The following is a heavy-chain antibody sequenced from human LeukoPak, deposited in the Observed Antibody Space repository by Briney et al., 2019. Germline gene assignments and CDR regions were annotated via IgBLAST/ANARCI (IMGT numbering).Heavy chain of an antibody. Sequence: GGSLRLSCAASGFTFSRLAMTWVRQAPWKGLEWVSTISASGPYYADAVRGRFTISRDNSRNTLSLQMGSLRAEDTAVYYCAKDHESDGYPCLDHWGLGTLVTVSS. CDR2: ISASGP. J-gene: IGHJ4*02. V-gene: IGHV3-23*01. CDR3: AKDHESDGYPCLDH. D-gene: IGHD3-22*01. CDR1: GFTFSRLA.